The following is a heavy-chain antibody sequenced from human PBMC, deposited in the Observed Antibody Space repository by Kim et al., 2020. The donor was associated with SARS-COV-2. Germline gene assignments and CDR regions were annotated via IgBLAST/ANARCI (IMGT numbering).Heavy chain of an antibody. CDR1: GFTFSDYY. D-gene: IGHD3-9*01. CDR2: ISSSGSTI. Sequence: GGSLRLSCAASGFTFSDYYMSWIRQAPGKGLEWVSYISSSGSTIYYADSVKGRFTISRDNAKNSLYLQMNSLRAEDTAVYYCARGVGYYDILTGQYYYYGMDVWGQGTTVTVSS. J-gene: IGHJ6*02. CDR3: ARGVGYYDILTGQYYYYGMDV. V-gene: IGHV3-11*01.